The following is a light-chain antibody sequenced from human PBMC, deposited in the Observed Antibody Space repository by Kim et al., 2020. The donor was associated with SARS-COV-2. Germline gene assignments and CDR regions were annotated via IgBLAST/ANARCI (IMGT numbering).Light chain of an antibody. J-gene: IGKJ4*01. CDR2: KAS. CDR3: QQYNSYPFT. V-gene: IGKV1-5*03. Sequence: DIQMTQSPSTLSASVGDRVTIICRASQSITNWLAWYQQKPGKAPNLLIYKASSLESGVPSRFSGSGSGTEFTLTISSLQTDDFATYYCQQYNSYPFTFGGGTKVDIK. CDR1: QSITNW.